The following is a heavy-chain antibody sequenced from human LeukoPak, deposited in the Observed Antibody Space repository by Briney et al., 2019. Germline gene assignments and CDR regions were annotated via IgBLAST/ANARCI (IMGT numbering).Heavy chain of an antibody. V-gene: IGHV3-72*01. CDR2: TRNKANSYST. Sequence: PGGSLRLSCTASGITLSDYYMDWVRQAPGKGLEWVGRTRNKANSYSTEYAASVKGRFTISRDDSKNSLYLQMNSLKTEDTAVYYCASFPDYWGQGTLVTVSS. J-gene: IGHJ4*02. CDR3: ASFPDY. CDR1: GITLSDYY.